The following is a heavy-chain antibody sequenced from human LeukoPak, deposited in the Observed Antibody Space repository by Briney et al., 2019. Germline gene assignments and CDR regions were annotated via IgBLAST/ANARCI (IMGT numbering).Heavy chain of an antibody. CDR1: GGSFSGYY. V-gene: IGHV4-34*01. CDR3: ARDQPSTYYYYGMDV. CDR2: INHSGST. Sequence: SETLSLTCAVYGGSFSGYYWSWIRQPPGKGLEWIGEINHSGSTNYNPSLKSRVTISVDTSKNQFSLKLSSVTAADTAVNYCARDQPSTYYYYGMDVWGQGTTVTVSS. J-gene: IGHJ6*02.